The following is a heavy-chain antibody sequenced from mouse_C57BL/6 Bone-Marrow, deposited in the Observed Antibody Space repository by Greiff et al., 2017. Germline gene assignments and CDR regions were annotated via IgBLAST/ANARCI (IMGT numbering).Heavy chain of an antibody. Sequence: EVQLQQSGGGLVKPGGSLKLSCAASGFTFSSYAMSWVRQTPEKRLEWVATISDGGSYTSYPDNVKGRVTISRYNAKNNLYLQMSHLKSEDTAMYYCARDRRASYSNWNYFDYWGQGTTLTVSS. CDR2: ISDGGSYT. CDR3: ARDRRASYSNWNYFDY. CDR1: GFTFSSYA. D-gene: IGHD2-5*01. J-gene: IGHJ2*01. V-gene: IGHV5-4*01.